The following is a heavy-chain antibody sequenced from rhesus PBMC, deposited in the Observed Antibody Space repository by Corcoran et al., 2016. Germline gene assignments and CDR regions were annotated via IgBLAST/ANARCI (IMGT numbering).Heavy chain of an antibody. CDR3: TRISYEIGYHNNRFDV. CDR2: IYGSGSTA. CDR1: GGSISSTY. D-gene: IGHD3-28*01. Sequence: QLQLQESGPGLVKPSETLSVTCAVSGGSISSTYWNWIRQAPGKGLEWIGYIYGSGSTANYSPPLKSRVTLSVDTSKTQLSLKLNSVTAADTAVYYCTRISYEIGYHNNRFDVWGPGVLVTVSS. J-gene: IGHJ5-1*01. V-gene: IGHV4-169*01.